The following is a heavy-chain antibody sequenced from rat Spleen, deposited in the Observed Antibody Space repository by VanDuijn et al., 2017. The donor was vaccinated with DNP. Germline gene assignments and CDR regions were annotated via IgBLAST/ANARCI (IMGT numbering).Heavy chain of an antibody. CDR1: GFSITSNY. Sequence: EVQLQESGPGLMKPSQSLSLTCSVTGFSITSNYWAWIRKLPGNKMEWIGHISYSGTTSYHPSLKSRISITRDTSKNQFFLHVISVTPEDTATYYCARMHYGCDKWGQGVMVTVSS. V-gene: IGHV3-1*01. CDR3: ARMHYGCDK. J-gene: IGHJ2*01. D-gene: IGHD1-11*01. CDR2: ISYSGTT.